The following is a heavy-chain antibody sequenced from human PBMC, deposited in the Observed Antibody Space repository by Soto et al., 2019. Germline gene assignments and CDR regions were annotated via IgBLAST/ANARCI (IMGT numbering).Heavy chain of an antibody. CDR1: AYTFTNYW. V-gene: IGHV5-51*01. D-gene: IGHD3-10*01. CDR3: ARSTFVVRGVTLPDY. CDR2: IYPGDSDT. J-gene: IGHJ4*02. Sequence: PGESLKISCGGSAYTFTNYWIGWVRQLPGRGLEWMGIIYPGDSDTRYSPSFQGQVTISADKSISVAYLQWSSLKASDTAVYYCARSTFVVRGVTLPDYWGQGTLVTVSS.